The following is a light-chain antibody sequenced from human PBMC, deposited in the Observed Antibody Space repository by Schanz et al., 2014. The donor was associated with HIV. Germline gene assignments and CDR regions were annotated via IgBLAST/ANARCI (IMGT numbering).Light chain of an antibody. CDR3: QQYGNLPFT. J-gene: IGKJ4*01. CDR1: QDISNY. CDR2: DAS. V-gene: IGKV1-33*01. Sequence: DIQMTPSPSSLSASVGDRVTITCQASQDISNYLNWYQQKPGKAPKLLIYDASNLETGVPSRFSGSGSGTDFTFTISSLQPEDIATYFCQQYGNLPFTFGGGTKVDIK.